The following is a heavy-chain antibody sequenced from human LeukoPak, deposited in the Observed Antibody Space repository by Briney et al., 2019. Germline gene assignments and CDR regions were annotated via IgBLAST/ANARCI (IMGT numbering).Heavy chain of an antibody. V-gene: IGHV3-48*03. D-gene: IGHD5-24*01. Sequence: GGSLRLSCAASGFTFSSYEMNWVRQAPGKGLEWVSYISSSGSTIYYADSVKGRFTISRDNAKNSLYLQMNSLRAEDTAVYYCARSDRWLQLADYWGQGTLVTVSS. J-gene: IGHJ4*02. CDR2: ISSSGSTI. CDR1: GFTFSSYE. CDR3: ARSDRWLQLADY.